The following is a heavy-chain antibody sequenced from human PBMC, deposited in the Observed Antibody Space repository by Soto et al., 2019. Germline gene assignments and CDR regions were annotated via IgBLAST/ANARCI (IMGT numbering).Heavy chain of an antibody. CDR1: GGYVRSGSYY. D-gene: IGHD4-17*01. Sequence: PSETLSVTCTVAGGYVRSGSYYWSWIRQPPGKGLEWIGYIYYSGSTNYNPSLKSRVTISVDTSKNQFSLKLSSVTAADTAVYYCARDITVTTFPGTNWFDPWGQGTLVTVSS. V-gene: IGHV4-61*01. J-gene: IGHJ5*02. CDR3: ARDITVTTFPGTNWFDP. CDR2: IYYSGST.